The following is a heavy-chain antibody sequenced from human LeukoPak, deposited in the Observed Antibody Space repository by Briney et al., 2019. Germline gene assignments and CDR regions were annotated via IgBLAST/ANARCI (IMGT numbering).Heavy chain of an antibody. CDR3: ARDPQQSYYYMDV. CDR1: GFTFSSYA. J-gene: IGHJ6*03. D-gene: IGHD6-13*01. V-gene: IGHV3-30-3*01. Sequence: PGGSLRLSCAASGFTFSSYAMHWVRQAPGKGLEWVAVISYDGSNKYYADSVKGRFTISRDNSKNTLYLQMNSLRAEDTAVYYCARDPQQSYYYMDVWGKGTTVTVSS. CDR2: ISYDGSNK.